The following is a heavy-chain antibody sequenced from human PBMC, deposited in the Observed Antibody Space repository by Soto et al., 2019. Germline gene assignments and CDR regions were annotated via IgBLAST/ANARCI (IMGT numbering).Heavy chain of an antibody. CDR3: ARDLACSSTSCYYWFDP. CDR2: IIPIFGTA. J-gene: IGHJ5*02. CDR1: GGTFISYA. Sequence: QVQLVQSGAEVKKPGSSVKVSCKASGGTFISYAISWVRQAPGQGLEWMGGIIPIFGTANYAQKFQGRVTITADESTSTAYMELSSLRSEDTAVYSCARDLACSSTSCYYWFDPWGQGTLVTVSS. D-gene: IGHD2-2*01. V-gene: IGHV1-69*01.